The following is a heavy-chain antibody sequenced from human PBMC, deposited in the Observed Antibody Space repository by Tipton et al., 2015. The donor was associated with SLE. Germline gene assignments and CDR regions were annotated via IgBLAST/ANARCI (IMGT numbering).Heavy chain of an antibody. D-gene: IGHD2-15*01. V-gene: IGHV4-4*07. Sequence: TLSLTCTVSGSSVSSHYWTWIRQPAGKALEWIGHVYTTWRTDYNPSLQSRVTISVDTSKNQLSLKLTSGTAADTAVYYCARVNWGPCYGGSCYYLDSWGQGTLVTVAS. CDR1: GSSVSSHY. J-gene: IGHJ4*02. CDR2: VYTTWRT. CDR3: ARVNWGPCYGGSCYYLDS.